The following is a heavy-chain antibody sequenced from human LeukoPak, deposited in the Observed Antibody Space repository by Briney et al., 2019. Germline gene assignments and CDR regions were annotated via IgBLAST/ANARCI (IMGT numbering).Heavy chain of an antibody. V-gene: IGHV4-59*12. Sequence: PPETLSLTCTVSGGSISSDYWNWIRQPPGKGLEWIGYFSYSGRNKYNPSLQTRVTILGDTSKNQFSLNLTSVTAADTAVYYCARGKPSVTTFDYWGQGTLVSVSS. D-gene: IGHD4-17*01. CDR1: GGSISSDY. CDR2: FSYSGRN. J-gene: IGHJ4*02. CDR3: ARGKPSVTTFDY.